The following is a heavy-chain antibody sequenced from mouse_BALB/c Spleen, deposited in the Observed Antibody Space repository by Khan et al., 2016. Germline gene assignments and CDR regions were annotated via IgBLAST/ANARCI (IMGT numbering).Heavy chain of an antibody. CDR2: IHYSGYT. CDR1: GYSITSDYS. V-gene: IGHV3-1*02. CDR3: DSYGRYVEPRSYFDD. D-gene: IGHD1-1*02. Sequence: EVQLQESGPDLVKPSQSLSLTCTVTGYSITSDYSWHWIRQFPGNKLEWMGYIHYSGYTNYNPSLKSRISITRDTSKNQFFLQLNSVTTEDTATSYCDSYGRYVEPRSYFDDWGAGTTVTVSS. J-gene: IGHJ1*01.